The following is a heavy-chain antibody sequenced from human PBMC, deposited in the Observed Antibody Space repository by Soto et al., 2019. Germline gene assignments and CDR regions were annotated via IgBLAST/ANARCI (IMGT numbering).Heavy chain of an antibody. CDR2: IYYTGNT. J-gene: IGHJ4*02. CDR3: ASGHDAYKVRY. CDR1: GGSISSGGTGSY. Sequence: QVQLQESGPGLVKPSQTLSLTCTVSGGSISSGGTGSYWTWIRQLPGKGLEWIGYIYYTGNTYYNPPLKRRPTISRDTSENQFSLKLTSVTAADTAVYFCASGHDAYKVRYWGQGTLVTVSS. D-gene: IGHD1-1*01. V-gene: IGHV4-31*03.